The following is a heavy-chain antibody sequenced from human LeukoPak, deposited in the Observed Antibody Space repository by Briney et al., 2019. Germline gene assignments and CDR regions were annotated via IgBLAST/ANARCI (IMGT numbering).Heavy chain of an antibody. Sequence: PSETLSLTCSVSGGSITGYSWSWVRQTPGKGLEWIGYIYYNGDTHYNPSLNSRLSMSVDTPNKQFSLNLRSVTAADTAVYYCVRGPYGSSISNWFDPWGQGLLVTVSS. J-gene: IGHJ5*02. CDR2: IYYNGDT. V-gene: IGHV4-59*01. CDR1: GGSITGYS. CDR3: VRGPYGSSISNWFDP. D-gene: IGHD3-10*01.